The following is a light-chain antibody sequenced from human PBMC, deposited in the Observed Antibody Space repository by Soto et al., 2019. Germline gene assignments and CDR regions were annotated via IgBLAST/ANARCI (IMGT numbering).Light chain of an antibody. CDR1: QSISRQ. V-gene: IGKV1-5*03. CDR3: LQYQSYWT. J-gene: IGKJ1*01. Sequence: DIQMTQSPSTLSASVGDRVSITCRASQSISRQLAWYQQKPGKAPNLLIYQAPNLETGVPSRFTGSGSGTDFTLTISSLQPDYLATYYCLQYQSYWTFGQGTKVEVK. CDR2: QAP.